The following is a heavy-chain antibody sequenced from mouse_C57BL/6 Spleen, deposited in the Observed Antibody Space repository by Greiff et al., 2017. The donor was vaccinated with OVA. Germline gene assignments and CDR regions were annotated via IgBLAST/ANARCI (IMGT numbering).Heavy chain of an antibody. CDR2: IDPSDSYT. J-gene: IGHJ4*01. Sequence: QVQLQQSGAELVRPGTSVKLSCKASGYTFTSYWMHWVKQRPGQGLEWIGVIDPSDSYTNYNQKFKGKATLNVDTTYSTAYMQLSSLTSEDSAVYYCARGPAGDAMDYWGQGTSVTVSS. CDR1: GYTFTSYW. V-gene: IGHV1-59*01. CDR3: ARGPAGDAMDY.